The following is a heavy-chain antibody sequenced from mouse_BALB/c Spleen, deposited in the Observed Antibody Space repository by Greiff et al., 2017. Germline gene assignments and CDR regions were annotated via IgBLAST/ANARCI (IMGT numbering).Heavy chain of an antibody. CDR3: ARSASLTGTGFAY. V-gene: IGHV1-7*01. Sequence: QVQLQQSGAELAKPGASVKMSCKASGYTFTSYWMHWVKQRPGQGLEWIGYINPSTGYTEYNQKFKDKATLTADKSSSTAYMQLSSLTSEDSAVYYCARSASLTGTGFAYWGQGTLVTVSA. CDR1: GYTFTSYW. J-gene: IGHJ3*01. CDR2: INPSTGYT. D-gene: IGHD4-1*01.